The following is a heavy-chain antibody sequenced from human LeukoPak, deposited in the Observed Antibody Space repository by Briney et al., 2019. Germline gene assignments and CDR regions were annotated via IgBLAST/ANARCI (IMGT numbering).Heavy chain of an antibody. J-gene: IGHJ4*02. CDR1: GGSFSGYY. CDR3: ARGRGGGYSYGPYYFDY. Sequence: PSETLSLTCAVYGGSFSGYYWSWIRQPPGKGLEWIGEINHSGSTNYNPSLKSRVTISVDTSKNQFSLKLSSVTAGDTAVYYCARGRGGGYSYGPYYFDYWGQGTLVTVSS. D-gene: IGHD5-18*01. V-gene: IGHV4-34*01. CDR2: INHSGST.